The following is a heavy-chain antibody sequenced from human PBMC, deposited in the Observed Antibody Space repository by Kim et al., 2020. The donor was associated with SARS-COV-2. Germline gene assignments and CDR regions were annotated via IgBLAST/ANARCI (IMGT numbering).Heavy chain of an antibody. Sequence: SETLSLTCTVFGDSITSGGYYWSWLRQHPGKGLEWIGYIYYRGTTYYNPSLNSRVAISIDTSKNQLSLNLNSVTAADTAVYYCAREVPEYYDSGSSMKTAFDYWGQGTLVSVSA. V-gene: IGHV4-31*03. J-gene: IGHJ4*02. CDR2: IYYRGTT. D-gene: IGHD3-22*01. CDR3: AREVPEYYDSGSSMKTAFDY. CDR1: GDSITSGGYY.